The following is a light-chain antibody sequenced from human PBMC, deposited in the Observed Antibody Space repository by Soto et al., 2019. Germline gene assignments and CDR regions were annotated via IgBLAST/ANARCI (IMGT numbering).Light chain of an antibody. CDR2: VAS. Sequence: DIQMTQSPSSLSASVGDRVTITCRASQGIRSDLAWYQQTPGKAPKRLIYVASSLQSGVPSRFSGSGSGTEFTLTISSLQPEDFATYYCLQHNNYPPITFGQGTRLEIK. V-gene: IGKV1-17*01. CDR1: QGIRSD. CDR3: LQHNNYPPIT. J-gene: IGKJ5*01.